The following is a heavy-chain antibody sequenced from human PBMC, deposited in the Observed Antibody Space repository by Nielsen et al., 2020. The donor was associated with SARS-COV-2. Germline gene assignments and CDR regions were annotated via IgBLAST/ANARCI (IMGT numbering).Heavy chain of an antibody. D-gene: IGHD5-18*01. Sequence: GESLKISCAASGFTFDDYTMHWVRQAPGKGLEWVSLISWDGGTTYYADSVKGRFTISRDNSKNTLYLQMNSLRAEDRAVYYCAKRVDVAMNEAFDIWGQGTMVTVSS. J-gene: IGHJ3*02. CDR1: GFTFDDYT. CDR3: AKRVDVAMNEAFDI. CDR2: ISWDGGTT. V-gene: IGHV3-43*01.